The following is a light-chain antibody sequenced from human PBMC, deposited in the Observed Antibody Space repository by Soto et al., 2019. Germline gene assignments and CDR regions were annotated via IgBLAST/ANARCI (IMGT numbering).Light chain of an antibody. J-gene: IGLJ1*01. CDR2: EVS. CDR3: QSYDSSLSGYV. V-gene: IGLV2-8*01. CDR1: SSDVGGYNY. Sequence: QSVLTQPPSASGSPGQSVTISCTGTSSDVGGYNYVSWYQQHPGKAPKLMIYEVSKRPSGVPDRFSGSRSGNTASLTVSGLQAEDEADYYCQSYDSSLSGYVFGTGTKDTVL.